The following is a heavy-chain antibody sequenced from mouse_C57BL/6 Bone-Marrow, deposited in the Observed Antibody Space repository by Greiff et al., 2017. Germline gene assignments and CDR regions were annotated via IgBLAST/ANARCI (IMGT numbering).Heavy chain of an antibody. CDR1: GYTFTSYW. Sequence: QVKLQQPGTELVKPGASVKLSCKASGYTFTSYWMHWVKQRPGQGLEWIGTINPSTGGTNYNEKFKSKATLTVDKSSSTAYMQLSSLTSEDSAVYYCARDFVLLRGDYWGQGTTLTVSS. D-gene: IGHD1-1*01. V-gene: IGHV1-53*01. CDR3: ARDFVLLRGDY. CDR2: INPSTGGT. J-gene: IGHJ2*01.